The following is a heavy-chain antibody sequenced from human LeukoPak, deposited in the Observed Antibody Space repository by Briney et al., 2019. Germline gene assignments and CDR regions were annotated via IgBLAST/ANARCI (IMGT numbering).Heavy chain of an antibody. Sequence: GGSLRLSCAASGFTFSHYGFHWVRQAPGKGLEWVAVIWSDGTNKYYGDSVKGRFMIYRDDSQNTVYLQMNILRAEDTAVYYCSKDAQRGFDYSNSLEYWGQGSLVTVSS. J-gene: IGHJ4*02. CDR3: SKDAQRGFDYSNSLEY. D-gene: IGHD4-11*01. CDR1: GFTFSHYG. CDR2: IWSDGTNK. V-gene: IGHV3-33*06.